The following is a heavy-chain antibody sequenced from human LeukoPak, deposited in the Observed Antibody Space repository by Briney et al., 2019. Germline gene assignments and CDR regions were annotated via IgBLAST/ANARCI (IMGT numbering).Heavy chain of an antibody. D-gene: IGHD5-12*01. CDR1: GGSFSGYH. CDR2: INHSGST. J-gene: IGHJ4*02. V-gene: IGHV4-34*01. CDR3: ARARWLRHIYYFDY. Sequence: SETPSLTCAVYGGSFSGYHWSWIRQPPGKGLEWIGEINHSGSTNYNPSLKSRVTISVDTSKNQFSLKLSSVTAADTAVYYCARARWLRHIYYFDYWGQGTLVTVSS.